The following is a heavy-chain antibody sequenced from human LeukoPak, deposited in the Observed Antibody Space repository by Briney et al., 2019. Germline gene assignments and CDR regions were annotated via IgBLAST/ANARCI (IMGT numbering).Heavy chain of an antibody. J-gene: IGHJ5*02. V-gene: IGHV3-11*01. CDR2: ISSSGSTI. Sequence: PGGALRLSCAASGFTLSDYYMSWIRPAPGKGLEWVSYISSSGSTIYYADSVKGRFTISRDNAKNSLYLQMNSLRAEDTAVYYCARVAIRVVPAAISWFDPWGQGTLVTVSS. D-gene: IGHD2-2*02. CDR3: ARVAIRVVPAAISWFDP. CDR1: GFTLSDYY.